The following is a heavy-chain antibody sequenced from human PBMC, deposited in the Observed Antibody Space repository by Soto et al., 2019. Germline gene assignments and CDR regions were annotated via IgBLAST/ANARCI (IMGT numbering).Heavy chain of an antibody. CDR2: ISAHNGNT. Sequence: QVHLVQSXAXVKKPGXXVKVSCKGSGYGFTTYGITWVRQAPGQGLEWMAWISAHNGNTNYAQKLQGRVTVTRDTSTSTAYMELRSLRSDDTAVYYCARGRYGDYWGQGALVTVSS. CDR1: GYGFTTYG. D-gene: IGHD1-1*01. CDR3: ARGRYGDY. J-gene: IGHJ4*02. V-gene: IGHV1-18*01.